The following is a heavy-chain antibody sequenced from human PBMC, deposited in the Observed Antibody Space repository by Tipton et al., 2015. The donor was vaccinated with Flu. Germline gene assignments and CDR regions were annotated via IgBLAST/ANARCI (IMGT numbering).Heavy chain of an antibody. CDR1: GGSFSGYY. J-gene: IGHJ5*02. CDR2: INQSGRP. V-gene: IGHV4-34*01. Sequence: TLSLTCAVYGGSFSGYYWSWIRQSPGKGLEWIGEINQSGRPNYNPSLKNRVTISVDTSKNQFSRSLTSVTAADTAMYYCARGSWEVRFDPWGQGTLVTVSS. D-gene: IGHD1-26*01. CDR3: ARGSWEVRFDP.